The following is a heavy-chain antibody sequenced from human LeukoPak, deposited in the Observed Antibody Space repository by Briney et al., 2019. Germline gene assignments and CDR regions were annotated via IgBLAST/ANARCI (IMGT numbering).Heavy chain of an antibody. CDR3: ARYSPLSSGWFHDAFDI. CDR1: GGSISSYY. V-gene: IGHV4-59*08. Sequence: SETLSLTCTVSGGSISSYYWSWIRQPPGKGLEWIGYIYYSESTNYNPSLKSRVTISVDTSKNQFSLKLSSVTAADTAVYYCARYSPLSSGWFHDAFDIWGQGTMVTVSS. CDR2: IYYSEST. D-gene: IGHD6-19*01. J-gene: IGHJ3*02.